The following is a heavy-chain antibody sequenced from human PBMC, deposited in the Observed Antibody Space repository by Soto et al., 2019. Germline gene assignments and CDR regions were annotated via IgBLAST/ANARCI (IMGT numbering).Heavy chain of an antibody. J-gene: IGHJ5*02. V-gene: IGHV1-69*04. CDR1: GGTFSSYT. D-gene: IGHD3-10*01. CDR3: ARDSWFGESNPPRNWFDP. Sequence: SVKVSCKASGGTFSSYTISWVRQAPGQGLEWMGRIIPILGIANYAQKFQGRVTITADKSTSTAYVELSSLRSEDTAVYYCARDSWFGESNPPRNWFDPWGQGTLVTVSS. CDR2: IIPILGIA.